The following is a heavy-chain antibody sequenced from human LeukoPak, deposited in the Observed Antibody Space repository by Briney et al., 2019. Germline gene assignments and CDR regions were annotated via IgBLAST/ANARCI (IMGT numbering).Heavy chain of an antibody. V-gene: IGHV3-21*01. D-gene: IGHD6-25*01. CDR2: ISSSSSYI. CDR1: GFTFSSYS. J-gene: IGHJ6*03. Sequence: PGGSLRLSCAASGFTFSSYSMNWVRQAPGKGLEWVSSISSSSSYIYYADSVKGRFTISRDNAKNSLYLQMNSLRAEDTAVYYCARDLTVSATQISHYYYMDVWGKGTTVTVSS. CDR3: ARDLTVSATQISHYYYMDV.